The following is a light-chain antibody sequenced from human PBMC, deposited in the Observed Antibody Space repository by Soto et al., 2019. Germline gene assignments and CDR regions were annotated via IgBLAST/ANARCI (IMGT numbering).Light chain of an antibody. CDR1: QSIYSN. Sequence: VITQSQDTLSVSPWERATLSFRASQSIYSNLAWYQQKPGQAPRLLIYGASTRASGLPARFSGSGSGTEFTLTISSLQSEDFAVYYCQQDNIRLWTFGQGTMVAIK. V-gene: IGKV3-15*01. CDR2: GAS. J-gene: IGKJ1*01. CDR3: QQDNIRLWT.